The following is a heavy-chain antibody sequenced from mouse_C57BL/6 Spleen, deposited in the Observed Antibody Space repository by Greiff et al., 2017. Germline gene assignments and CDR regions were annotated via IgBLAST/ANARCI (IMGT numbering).Heavy chain of an antibody. CDR3: GRYWTGLSLYYAMDY. CDR1: GYTFTSYW. V-gene: IGHV1-53*01. Sequence: QVQLQQPGTELVKPGASVKLSCKASGYTFTSYWMHWVKQRPGQGLEWIGNINPSNGGTNYNEKFKGKATLTVDKSSSTAYMQLSSLTSVDSAVDYCGRYWTGLSLYYAMDYWGQGTSVTVSS. CDR2: INPSNGGT. J-gene: IGHJ4*01. D-gene: IGHD2-2*01.